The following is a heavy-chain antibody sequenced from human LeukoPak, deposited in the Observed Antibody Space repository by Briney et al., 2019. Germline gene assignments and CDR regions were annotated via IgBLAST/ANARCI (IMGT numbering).Heavy chain of an antibody. V-gene: IGHV3-21*01. D-gene: IGHD3-3*01. CDR2: ISSSSSYI. Sequence: GGSLRLSCAASGFTFSSYSMNWVRQAPGKGLEWVSSISSSSSYIYYADSVKGRFTISRDNAKNSLYLQMNSLRAEDTAVYYCAKVDITIFGVVTHWSAFDIWGQGTTVTVSS. CDR1: GFTFSSYS. CDR3: AKVDITIFGVVTHWSAFDI. J-gene: IGHJ3*02.